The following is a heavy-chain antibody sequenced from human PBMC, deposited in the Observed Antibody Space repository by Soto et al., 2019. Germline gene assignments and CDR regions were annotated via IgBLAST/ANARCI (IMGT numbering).Heavy chain of an antibody. CDR1: GFTFSDYY. J-gene: IGHJ4*02. Sequence: QVQLVESGGGLVKPGGSLRLSCAASGFTFSDYYMSWIRQAPGKGLEWVSYISSSGSTIYYADSVKGRFTISRDNAKNSVYLEMNSLRAEDTAVYYCASRFFDILTGYALWFDYWGQGTLVTVSS. D-gene: IGHD3-9*01. V-gene: IGHV3-11*01. CDR2: ISSSGSTI. CDR3: ASRFFDILTGYALWFDY.